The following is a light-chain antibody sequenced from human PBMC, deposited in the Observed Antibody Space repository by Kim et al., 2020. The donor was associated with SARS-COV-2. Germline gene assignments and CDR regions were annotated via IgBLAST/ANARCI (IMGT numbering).Light chain of an antibody. V-gene: IGLV1-44*01. Sequence: GQRVTISCSGSSSNIGSNTVTWYHQVPGTAPKLFIYSNDQRPSGVPDRFSGFKSGTSASLAISGLQSGDEADYYCATWDDSLTGQVFGGGTQLTVL. J-gene: IGLJ3*02. CDR2: SND. CDR1: SSNIGSNT. CDR3: ATWDDSLTGQV.